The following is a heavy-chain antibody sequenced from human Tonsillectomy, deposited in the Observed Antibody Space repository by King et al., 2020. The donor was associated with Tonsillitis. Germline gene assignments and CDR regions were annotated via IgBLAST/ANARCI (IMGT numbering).Heavy chain of an antibody. CDR1: GGSISSSSYY. J-gene: IGHJ5*02. V-gene: IGHV4-39*01. CDR3: APQKFIWSGYGRYANNWFDP. Sequence: QLQESGPGLVKPSETLSLTCTVSGGSISSSSYYWGWIRQPPGKGLEWIGSIYYSGSTYYNPSLKSRVTISVDTSKNQFSLKLSSVTAADTAVYSCAPQKFIWSGYGRYANNWFDPWGQGTLVTVSS. D-gene: IGHD3-3*01. CDR2: IYYSGST.